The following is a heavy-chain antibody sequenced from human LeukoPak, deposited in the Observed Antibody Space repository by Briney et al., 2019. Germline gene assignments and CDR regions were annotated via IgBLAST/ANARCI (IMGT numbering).Heavy chain of an antibody. D-gene: IGHD6-19*01. J-gene: IGHJ5*02. CDR3: ARAKETCDWYFAMNLCDP. Sequence: ASVTVSFTASGYTFTVYYMHWVRQAPGQGLEWMGGIITIFGTENYAQTLQGRVTITTDTPTSTAYMELSSLRSDDTAVYYCARAKETCDWYFAMNLCDPWGQGTLVTVSS. V-gene: IGHV1/OR15-2*02. CDR1: GYTFTVYY. CDR2: IITIFGTE.